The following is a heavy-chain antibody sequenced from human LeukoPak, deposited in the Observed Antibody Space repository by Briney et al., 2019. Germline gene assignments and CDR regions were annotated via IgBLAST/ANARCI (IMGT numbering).Heavy chain of an antibody. D-gene: IGHD1-26*01. CDR3: ARQVGGSRFPD. Sequence: SETLSLTCTVSGGSMRNYYWTWIRQTTGKGLEWIGYVYHTGSTSYNPSIKSRVTISLDTSKNQFSLRLSSVAAADTAVYYCARQVGGSRFPDWGQGTLVTVSS. V-gene: IGHV4-59*08. J-gene: IGHJ4*02. CDR1: GGSMRNYY. CDR2: VYHTGST.